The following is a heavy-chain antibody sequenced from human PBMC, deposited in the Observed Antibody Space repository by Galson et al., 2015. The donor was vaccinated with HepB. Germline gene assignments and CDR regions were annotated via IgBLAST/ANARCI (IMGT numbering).Heavy chain of an antibody. Sequence: SLRLSCAASGFTVSSNYMSWVRQAPGKGLEWVSIITGSGGDTYYADSVKGRFTISRDNSKSTLYMQMNSLRAEDTALYYCAKPDRCTSTSCYRPPDYWGQGTLVTVSS. CDR1: GFTVSSNY. J-gene: IGHJ4*02. CDR2: ITGSGGDT. CDR3: AKPDRCTSTSCYRPPDY. D-gene: IGHD2-2*02. V-gene: IGHV3-23*01.